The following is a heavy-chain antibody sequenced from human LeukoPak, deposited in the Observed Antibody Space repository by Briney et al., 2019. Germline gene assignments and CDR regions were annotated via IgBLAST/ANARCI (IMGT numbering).Heavy chain of an antibody. D-gene: IGHD3-3*01. CDR2: ISSSGSTI. CDR3: AKALAGGRFWSGYYSGATFEY. J-gene: IGHJ4*02. CDR1: GFTFSSYE. V-gene: IGHV3-48*03. Sequence: PGGSLRLSCAASGFTFSSYEMNWVRQAPGKGLEWVSYISSSGSTIYYADSVKGRFTISRDNSKNTLYLQMNSLRAEDTAVYYCAKALAGGRFWSGYYSGATFEYWGQGTLVTVSS.